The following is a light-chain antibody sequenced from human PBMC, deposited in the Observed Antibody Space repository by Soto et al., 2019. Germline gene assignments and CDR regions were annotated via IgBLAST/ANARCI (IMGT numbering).Light chain of an antibody. CDR3: CSYAGRTTPYV. V-gene: IGLV2-23*02. CDR1: SSDVGSYNL. J-gene: IGLJ1*01. CDR2: EVS. Sequence: ALTQPASVSGSPGQSITISCTGTSSDVGSYNLVSWYQHHPGKAPKLMIYEVSERPSGVSNRFSGSKSGNTASLTISGLQAEDEADYYCCSYAGRTTPYVFGTGTKLTVL.